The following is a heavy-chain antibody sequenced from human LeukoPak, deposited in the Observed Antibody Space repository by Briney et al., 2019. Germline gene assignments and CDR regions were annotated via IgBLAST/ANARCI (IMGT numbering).Heavy chain of an antibody. CDR1: GYTFTGYY. CDR2: INPNSGGT. CDR3: ARGNNYGSGSLFYG. D-gene: IGHD3-10*01. J-gene: IGHJ4*02. Sequence: ASVTVSCKASGYTFTGYYMHWVRQAPGQGLEWMGWINPNSGGTNYAQKFQGRVTMTRDTSISTAYMELSSLKSDDTAVYHCARGNNYGSGSLFYGWGQGTLVTVSS. V-gene: IGHV1-2*02.